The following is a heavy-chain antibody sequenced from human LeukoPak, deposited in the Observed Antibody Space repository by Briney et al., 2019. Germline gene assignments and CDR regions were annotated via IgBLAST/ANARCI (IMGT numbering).Heavy chain of an antibody. Sequence: PSETLSLTCAVYDGSFSGYSWSWIRQPPGKGLEWIGEINHSGSTNYNPSLKSRVTISLDTSKNQFSLKLSSVTAADTAVYYCARHRPVTGANWFDPWGQGALVTVSS. CDR2: INHSGST. J-gene: IGHJ5*02. CDR1: DGSFSGYS. D-gene: IGHD4-11*01. V-gene: IGHV4-34*01. CDR3: ARHRPVTGANWFDP.